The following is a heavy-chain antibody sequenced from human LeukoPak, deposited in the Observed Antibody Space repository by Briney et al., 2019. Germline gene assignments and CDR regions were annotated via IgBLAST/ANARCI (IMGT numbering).Heavy chain of an antibody. D-gene: IGHD5-18*01. CDR3: AYSHDWGYFDY. V-gene: IGHV4-39*01. CDR1: GGSISSSSNY. CDR2: IYYSGST. Sequence: PSETLSLTCTVSGGSISSSSNYWGWIRQPPGKGLEWIGNIYYSGSTYYNPSLESRVTISVDTSKNQFSLKLSSVTAADTAVYYCAYSHDWGYFDYWGQGTLVTVSS. J-gene: IGHJ4*02.